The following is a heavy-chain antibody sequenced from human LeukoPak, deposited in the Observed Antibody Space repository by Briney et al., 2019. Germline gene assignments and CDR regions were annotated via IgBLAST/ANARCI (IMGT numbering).Heavy chain of an antibody. CDR2: IYTTGST. CDR3: ARTVTTEFDY. J-gene: IGHJ4*02. Sequence: SETLSLTCSVSGASISSYSWSWIRQPPGKGLEWIGYIYTTGSTDYNPSLKSRVTMSGDTSKNQFSLKLSSVTAADTAVYYCARTVTTEFDYWGQGTLVTVSS. CDR1: GASISSYS. V-gene: IGHV4-4*09. D-gene: IGHD4-17*01.